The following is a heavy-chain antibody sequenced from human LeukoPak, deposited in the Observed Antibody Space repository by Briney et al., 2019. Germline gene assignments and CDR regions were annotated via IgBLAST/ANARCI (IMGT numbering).Heavy chain of an antibody. D-gene: IGHD6-19*01. CDR1: GGSISSSS. J-gene: IGHJ4*02. V-gene: IGHV3-21*01. CDR3: ARDKGYSSGSLDY. Sequence: ETLSLTCTVSGGSISSSSYYWGWLRQPPGKGLEWVSSISSGSSYIYYADSVKGRFTISRDNAKNSLYLQMNSLRAEDTAVYYCARDKGYSSGSLDYWGQGTLVTVSS. CDR2: ISSGSSYI.